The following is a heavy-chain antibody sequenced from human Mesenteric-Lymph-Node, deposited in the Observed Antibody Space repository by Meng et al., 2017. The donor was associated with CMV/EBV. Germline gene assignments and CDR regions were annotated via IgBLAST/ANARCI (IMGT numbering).Heavy chain of an antibody. D-gene: IGHD4-23*01. J-gene: IGHJ4*02. V-gene: IGHV2-5*01. CDR3: AHHGGGVSPLGH. CDR2: IYWNDNK. Sequence: FSGFSLSTSAVGVGWIRQPPGKALEWLALIYWNDNKRYSPSLKSRLTITKDTSKNQVVLTMTNMDPVDTGTYYCAHHGGGVSPLGHWSQGTLVTVSS. CDR1: GFSLSTSAVG.